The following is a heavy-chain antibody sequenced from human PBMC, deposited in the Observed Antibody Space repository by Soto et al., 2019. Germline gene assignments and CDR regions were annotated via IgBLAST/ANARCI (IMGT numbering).Heavy chain of an antibody. Sequence: QVQLVQSGAEVKKPGSSVKVSCKASGGTFKSYVFSWVRQAPGQGLAWLGGFIPLFGPPNYAQKFQGRVTMTADEATGTLYMEMSSLTSEDSAFYYCARGLTVYSAVLNHHHAMDVWCQGTPVTGFS. CDR3: ARGLTVYSAVLNHHHAMDV. D-gene: IGHD2-8*01. CDR1: GGTFKSYV. J-gene: IGHJ6*02. CDR2: FIPLFGPP. V-gene: IGHV1-69*01.